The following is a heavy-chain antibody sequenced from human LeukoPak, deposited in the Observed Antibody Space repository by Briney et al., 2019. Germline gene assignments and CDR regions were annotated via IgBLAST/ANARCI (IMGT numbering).Heavy chain of an antibody. CDR1: GGSISSGGYS. CDR2: IYHSGST. Sequence: KPSETLSLTCAVSGGSISSGGYSWSWIRQPPGKGLEWIGYIYHSGSTYYNPSLKSRVTISVDRSKNQFSLKLSSVTAADTAVYYCARVVMDYYDSINWFDPWGQGTLVTVSS. J-gene: IGHJ5*02. V-gene: IGHV4-30-2*01. D-gene: IGHD3-22*01. CDR3: ARVVMDYYDSINWFDP.